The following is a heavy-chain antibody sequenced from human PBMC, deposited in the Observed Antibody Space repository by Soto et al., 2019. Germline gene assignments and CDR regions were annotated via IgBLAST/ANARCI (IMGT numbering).Heavy chain of an antibody. CDR1: GYSFTGLD. D-gene: IGHD3-10*01. CDR3: ARGVTAGVDY. CDR2: MEPSSGRT. J-gene: IGHJ4*02. Sequence: QVQLVQSGAEARVPGASVKVSCKDSGYSFTGLDINWVRQTTGQGLEWMGWMEPSSGRTGYAQKFQGRVTMTRDTSINTAYMELSSLTSDVTAFYYCARGVTAGVDYWGQGTLVTVSS. V-gene: IGHV1-8*01.